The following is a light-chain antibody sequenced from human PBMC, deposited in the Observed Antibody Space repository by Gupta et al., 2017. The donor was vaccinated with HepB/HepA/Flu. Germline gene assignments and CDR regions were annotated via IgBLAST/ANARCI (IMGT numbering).Light chain of an antibody. CDR3: AAWDGRMNAYV. Sequence: QSVVTQPPSASGTPGQSVTISCSGSTSNIGNNPVNWYQQLPGAAPKLLIYSNDQRPSGVRDRFSGSKSGTSASLAISGLQSEDEADYYCAAWDGRMNAYVFGGGTKVTVL. J-gene: IGLJ1*01. CDR1: TSNIGNNP. V-gene: IGLV1-44*01. CDR2: SND.